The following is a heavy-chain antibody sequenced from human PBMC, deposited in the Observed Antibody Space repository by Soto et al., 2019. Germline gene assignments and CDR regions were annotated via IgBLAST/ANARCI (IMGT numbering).Heavy chain of an antibody. Sequence: SQTLSLTCAITGDSVSSNSAGWSWVRQSPSRGLEWLGRTYYRSKWYYEYAVSVRGRITINPDTSKNQYSLQLNSVTPEDMAVYFCARGEQYSGRIFDYWGQGTLVTVSS. CDR3: ARGEQYSGRIFDY. CDR1: GDSVSSNSAG. CDR2: TYYRSKWYY. V-gene: IGHV6-1*01. J-gene: IGHJ4*01. D-gene: IGHD1-26*01.